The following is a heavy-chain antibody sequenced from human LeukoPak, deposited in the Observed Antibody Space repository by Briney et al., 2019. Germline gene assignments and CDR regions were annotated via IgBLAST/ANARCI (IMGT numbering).Heavy chain of an antibody. CDR1: GFNFDDYA. V-gene: IGHV3-9*03. CDR2: ISWNSGSI. CDR3: AKDLLWLLLRCGAWFDP. D-gene: IGHD3-22*01. J-gene: IGHJ5*02. Sequence: GGTLRLSCAASGFNFDDYAMHWVRQAPGKGLEWVSGISWNSGSIGYADSVKGRFTISRDNAKRSLYLQMNSLRAEDMALYHCAKDLLWLLLRCGAWFDPWGQGTLVTVSS.